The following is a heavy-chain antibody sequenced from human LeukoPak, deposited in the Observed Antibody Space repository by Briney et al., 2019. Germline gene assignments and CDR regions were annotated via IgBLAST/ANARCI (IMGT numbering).Heavy chain of an antibody. D-gene: IGHD3-22*01. Sequence: ASVKVSCKASGYTFTSYGISWVRQAPGQGLEWMGWISAYNGNTNYAQKLQGRVTMTTDTSTSTAYMELRSLRSDDTAVYYCARDFEEDRYYYDSSGYYYYYMDAWGKGTTVTVSS. J-gene: IGHJ6*03. CDR2: ISAYNGNT. CDR1: GYTFTSYG. CDR3: ARDFEEDRYYYDSSGYYYYYMDA. V-gene: IGHV1-18*01.